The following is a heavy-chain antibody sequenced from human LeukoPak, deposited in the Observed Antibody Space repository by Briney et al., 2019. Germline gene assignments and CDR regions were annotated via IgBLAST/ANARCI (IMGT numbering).Heavy chain of an antibody. CDR3: ARDSWYYYGSGSYYIFDY. D-gene: IGHD3-10*01. J-gene: IGHJ4*02. Sequence: SETLSLTCTVSGGSISSGSYYWSWIRQPAGKGLEWIGRIYTSGSTNYNPSLKSRVTISVDTSKNQFSLKLSSVTAADTAVYYCARDSWYYYGSGSYYIFDYWGQGTLVTVSS. CDR1: GGSISSGSYY. V-gene: IGHV4-61*02. CDR2: IYTSGST.